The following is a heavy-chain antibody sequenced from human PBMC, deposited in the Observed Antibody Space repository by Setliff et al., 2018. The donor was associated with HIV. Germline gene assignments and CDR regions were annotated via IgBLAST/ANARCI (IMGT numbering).Heavy chain of an antibody. V-gene: IGHV4-30-4*08. CDR2: IYYSGST. CDR1: GGSISSGDYY. CDR3: VTMTTVIHWYFDL. D-gene: IGHD4-17*01. J-gene: IGHJ2*01. Sequence: SETLSLTCTVSGGSISSGDYYWSWIRQPPGKGLEWIGYIYYSGSTYYNPFLKSRVTISVDTSKNQFSLKLSSVTAADTAVYYCVTMTTVIHWYFDLWGRGTLVTVSS.